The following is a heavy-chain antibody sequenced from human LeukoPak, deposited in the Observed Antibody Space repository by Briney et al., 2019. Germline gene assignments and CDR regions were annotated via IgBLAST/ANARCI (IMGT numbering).Heavy chain of an antibody. CDR2: IIPILGIA. D-gene: IGHD3-22*01. V-gene: IGHV1-69*04. CDR1: GGTFSSYA. CDR3: ARKGYYYDSSGLCD. Sequence: GSSVKVSCKASGGTFSSYAISWVRQAPGQGLEWMGRIIPILGIANYAQKFQGRVTITADKSTSTAYMELSSLRSEDTAVYYCARKGYYYDSSGLCDWGQGTLVTVSS. J-gene: IGHJ1*01.